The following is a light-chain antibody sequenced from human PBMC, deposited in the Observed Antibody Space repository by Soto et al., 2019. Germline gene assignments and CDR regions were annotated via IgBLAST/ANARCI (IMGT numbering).Light chain of an antibody. CDR1: SSDVGAYNY. Sequence: QSALTQPRSVSGSPGQSVTISCTGTSSDVGAYNYVSWYQQHPGKAPKLMIYDVNKRPSGVPDRFSGSKSGNTASLTISGLQAEDEADYYCCSYVGSYSVVFGGGTQLTVL. V-gene: IGLV2-11*01. CDR3: CSYVGSYSVV. CDR2: DVN. J-gene: IGLJ7*01.